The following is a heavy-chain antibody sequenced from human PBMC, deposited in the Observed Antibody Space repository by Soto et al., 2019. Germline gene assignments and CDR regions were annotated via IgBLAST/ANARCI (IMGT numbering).Heavy chain of an antibody. Sequence: GGSLRLSCAASGFTFSTYWMHWVRQAPGKGLVWVSRINSDGSSTTYADSVKGRFTISRDNSKNTLYLQMNSLRAEDTAVYYCAISSSWSDFDYWGQGTLVTVSS. D-gene: IGHD6-13*01. CDR3: AISSSWSDFDY. CDR1: GFTFSTYW. CDR2: INSDGSST. V-gene: IGHV3-74*01. J-gene: IGHJ4*02.